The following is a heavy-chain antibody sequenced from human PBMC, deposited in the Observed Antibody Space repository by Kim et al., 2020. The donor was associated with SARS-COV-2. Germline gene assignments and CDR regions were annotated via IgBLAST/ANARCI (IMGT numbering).Heavy chain of an antibody. D-gene: IGHD4-4*01. J-gene: IGHJ6*02. V-gene: IGHV3-74*03. CDR3: ASDTVLYGLDV. CDR2: INSEGTGI. CDR1: GFTVTTYW. Sequence: GGSLRLSCADSGFTVTTYWMHWVRQAPGKGLEWVSRINSEGTGITYADSVKGRFTISRDNANNTLYLQMDNLRDDDTAVYYCASDTVLYGLDVWGQGTIVPVS.